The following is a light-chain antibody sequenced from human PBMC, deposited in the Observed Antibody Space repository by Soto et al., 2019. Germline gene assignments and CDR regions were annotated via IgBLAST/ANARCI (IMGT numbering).Light chain of an antibody. Sequence: QAVVTQEPSLTVSPGGTVTLTCGSSTGAVTSGHFPYWIQQKPGQGPRTLIFDTSDKQSWTPARFSGSLLGGKAALTLWGAQPEDEADYHCLLSYGDVRVFGGGTKLTVL. CDR3: LLSYGDVRV. J-gene: IGLJ3*02. CDR1: TGAVTSGHF. CDR2: DTS. V-gene: IGLV7-46*01.